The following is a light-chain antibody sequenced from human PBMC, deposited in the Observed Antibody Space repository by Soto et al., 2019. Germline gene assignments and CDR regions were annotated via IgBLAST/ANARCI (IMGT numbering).Light chain of an antibody. Sequence: DIQMTQSPSSLSASVGDRVTITCRESQGISNYLAWYQQKPGKVPKLLIYATFTLQAGVPSRFSGSGSETDFTLTISSLQPEDVATYYCQAYDSALTWTFGQGTKVEIQ. CDR1: QGISNY. J-gene: IGKJ1*01. CDR3: QAYDSALTWT. V-gene: IGKV1-27*01. CDR2: ATF.